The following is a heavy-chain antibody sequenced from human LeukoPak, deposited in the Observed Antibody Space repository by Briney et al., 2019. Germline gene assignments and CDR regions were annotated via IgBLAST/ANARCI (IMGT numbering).Heavy chain of an antibody. CDR1: AGSISSSDYY. D-gene: IGHD3-22*01. V-gene: IGHV4-39*02. CDR2: ISYSGNT. Sequence: SETLSLTCTVSAGSISSSDYYWGWIRQSPGKGLEWIGRISYSGNTYYNPSLKSRVTISVDTSTNHFSLRLSSVTAADTAVYYCSRLTHSYYSDTSGYYPYYYMDVWGEGTTVAVSS. J-gene: IGHJ6*03. CDR3: SRLTHSYYSDTSGYYPYYYMDV.